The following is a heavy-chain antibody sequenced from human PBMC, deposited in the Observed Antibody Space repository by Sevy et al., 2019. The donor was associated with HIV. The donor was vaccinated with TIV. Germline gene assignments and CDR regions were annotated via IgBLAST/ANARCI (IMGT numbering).Heavy chain of an antibody. D-gene: IGHD3-22*01. V-gene: IGHV3-23*01. Sequence: GGSLRLSCAASGFTFRNYAMSWVRQAPGKGLEWVSGISGTGRTTYYADSVKGRFTISRDNSKNTLHLQMNSLRAEDTAVYYCAKVRRDYYDSSGIFYYFDYWGQGTLVTVSS. CDR1: GFTFRNYA. CDR2: ISGTGRTT. CDR3: AKVRRDYYDSSGIFYYFDY. J-gene: IGHJ4*02.